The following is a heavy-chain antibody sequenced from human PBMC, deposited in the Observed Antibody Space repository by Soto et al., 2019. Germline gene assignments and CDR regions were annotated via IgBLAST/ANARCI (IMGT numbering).Heavy chain of an antibody. J-gene: IGHJ4*02. CDR1: GFTFSSYA. CDR3: AKGRGQNWNFDY. V-gene: IGHV3-23*01. CDR2: ISGSGGTA. D-gene: IGHD1-1*01. Sequence: EVQLLESGGGSVQPGGSLILSCAASGFTFSSYAMHWVRRPPAKGLEWVSSISGSGGTAYYADSVKGRFSISRDSLVNTLYLQMNSLRAEDTAVYYCAKGRGQNWNFDYWGQGTLVTVSP.